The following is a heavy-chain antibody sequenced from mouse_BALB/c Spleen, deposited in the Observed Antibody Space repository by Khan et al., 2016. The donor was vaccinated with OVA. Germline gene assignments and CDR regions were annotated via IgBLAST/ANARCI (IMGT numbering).Heavy chain of an antibody. D-gene: IGHD1-1*01. V-gene: IGHV7-3*02. CDR3: ARETVVDVYWYLDV. J-gene: IGHJ1*01. CDR1: GFTFTDYY. Sequence: EVELVESGGGLVQPGGSLRLSCATSGFTFTDYYITWVRQPPGKSLEWLGFIRNKAKYYTTEYSAPVEGRFTISRDNSQSIVYLQMNTLRSEDSATYYCARETVVDVYWYLDVWGAGTTVTVAS. CDR2: IRNKAKYYTT.